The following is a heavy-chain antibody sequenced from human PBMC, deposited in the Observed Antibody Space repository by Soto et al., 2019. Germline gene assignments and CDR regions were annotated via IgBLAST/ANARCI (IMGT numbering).Heavy chain of an antibody. D-gene: IGHD3-22*01. CDR3: ARQPYDSSGYYYGA. J-gene: IGHJ5*02. V-gene: IGHV4-39*01. CDR2: MYSSGNT. CDR1: AGSISRSNYY. Sequence: QLQLQESGPGLVKPSETLSLTCTVSAGSISRSNYYWGWIRQPPGKGLEWIGSMYSSGNTYYNPSLNSRVTISVDKSKNQFSLKLTSVTAADTAVYYCARQPYDSSGYYYGAWGQGTLVTVSS.